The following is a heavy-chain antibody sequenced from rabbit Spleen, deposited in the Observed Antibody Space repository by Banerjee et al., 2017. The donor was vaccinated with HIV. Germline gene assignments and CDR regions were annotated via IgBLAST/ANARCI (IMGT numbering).Heavy chain of an antibody. CDR3: ARDTGSSFSSYGMDL. Sequence: QSLEESEGDLVKPGASLTLTCTASGFSFSSSDYMCWVRQAPGKGLEWISCIAGSSSDFTYSATWAKGRFTCSKTSSTTVTLQMTSLTVADTATYFCARDTGSSFSSYGMDLWGQGTLVTVS. D-gene: IGHD8-1*01. CDR2: IAGSSSDFT. CDR1: GFSFSSSDY. J-gene: IGHJ6*01. V-gene: IGHV1S40*01.